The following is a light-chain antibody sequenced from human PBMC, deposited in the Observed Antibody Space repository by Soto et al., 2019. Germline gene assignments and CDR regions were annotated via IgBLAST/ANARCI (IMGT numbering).Light chain of an antibody. CDR2: LGS. CDR1: QSVLHSNGYNY. Sequence: DIVMTQSPLSMPVTPGEPASLSCRSSQSVLHSNGYNYLDWYLQKPGQSPQLLIYLGSNRASGVPDRFSGSGSGTDFTLKISRVEAEDVGVYYCMQALQTPPTFGQGTDWRL. CDR3: MQALQTPPT. J-gene: IGKJ5*01. V-gene: IGKV2-28*01.